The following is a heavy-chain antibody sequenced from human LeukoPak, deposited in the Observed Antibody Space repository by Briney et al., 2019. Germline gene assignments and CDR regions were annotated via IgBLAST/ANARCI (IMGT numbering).Heavy chain of an antibody. J-gene: IGHJ3*02. CDR1: GGSISSSSYY. CDR3: ARSRGSSGWLRAFDI. V-gene: IGHV4-39*01. CDR2: IYYSGST. D-gene: IGHD6-19*01. Sequence: SETLSLTCTVSGGSISSSSYYWGWIRQPPGKGLEWIGSIYYSGSTYYNPSLKSRVTISVDTSKNQFSLKLSSVTAADTAVYYCARSRGSSGWLRAFDIWGQGTMVTVSS.